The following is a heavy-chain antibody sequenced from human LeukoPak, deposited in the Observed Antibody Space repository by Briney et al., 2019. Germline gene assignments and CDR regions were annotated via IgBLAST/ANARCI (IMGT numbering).Heavy chain of an antibody. V-gene: IGHV1-46*01. CDR3: ARGMNYYDSSGYYYGTEYFQH. D-gene: IGHD3-22*01. CDR2: INPSGGST. Sequence: ASVKVSCKASGYTFTSYYMHWVRQAPGQGLEWMGIINPSGGSTSYAQKFQGRVTMTRDTSTSTVYMELSSLRSEDTAVYYCARGMNYYDSSGYYYGTEYFQHWGQGTLVTVSS. CDR1: GYTFTSYY. J-gene: IGHJ1*01.